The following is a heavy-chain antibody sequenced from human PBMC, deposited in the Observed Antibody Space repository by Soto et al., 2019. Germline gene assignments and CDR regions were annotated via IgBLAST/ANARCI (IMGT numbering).Heavy chain of an antibody. D-gene: IGHD2-2*01. Sequence: QVQLVQSGAEVKKPGSSVKVSCKASGGTFSRYSITWVRQAPGHGLEWVGRIIPIFGIASYGQKFQGRVTLTADESTSTAYMELSSLRSDDTAVYYCAREDRDRETGLVPAAIDGMDVWGQGTTVTVSS. J-gene: IGHJ6*02. CDR2: IIPIFGIA. CDR3: AREDRDRETGLVPAAIDGMDV. CDR1: GGTFSRYS. V-gene: IGHV1-69*08.